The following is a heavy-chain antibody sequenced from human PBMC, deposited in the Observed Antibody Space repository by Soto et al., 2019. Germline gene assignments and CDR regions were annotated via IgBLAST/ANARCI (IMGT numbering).Heavy chain of an antibody. CDR3: ARLPMVRGVIGYFDY. Sequence: ASETLSPPRTVSGGSLSRNSYFWGGVRPPPGKALEWIGSIYYSGNTYYNPSLKSRVTISVDTSKNQFSLKLSSVTAADTAVYYCARLPMVRGVIGYFDYWGQGTLVTVSS. CDR1: GGSLSRNSYF. V-gene: IGHV4-39*01. CDR2: IYYSGNT. J-gene: IGHJ4*02. D-gene: IGHD3-10*01.